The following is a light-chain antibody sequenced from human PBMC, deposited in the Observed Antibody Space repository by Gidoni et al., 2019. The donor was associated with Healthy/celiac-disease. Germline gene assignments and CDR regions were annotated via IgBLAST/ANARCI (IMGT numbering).Light chain of an antibody. J-gene: IGKJ5*01. CDR2: GAS. V-gene: IGKV3-20*01. CDR3: QQYGSSPRIT. CDR1: QSASSSY. Sequence: EIVVTQSPGTLSLSPGERATLSCSASQSASSSYLAWYQQKPGQAPKLLIYGASSRATGIPDRFSGIGSGTDCTLTISRLEPEDFAVFYCQQYGSSPRITFGQVTRLEIK.